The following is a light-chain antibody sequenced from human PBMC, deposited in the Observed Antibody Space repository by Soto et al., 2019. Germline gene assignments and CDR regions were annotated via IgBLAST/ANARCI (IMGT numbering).Light chain of an antibody. Sequence: QSVLTQPPSPSGSPGQSFTISCTETSSDVGTHGYVSWYQQHAGKAPKLMIYDVTKRPSGVPDRFSGSKSANTASLTVSGLQAEDEADYYCMCYAGGNNWVFGGGTKVTVL. J-gene: IGLJ3*02. CDR1: SSDVGTHGY. CDR2: DVT. V-gene: IGLV2-8*01. CDR3: MCYAGGNNWV.